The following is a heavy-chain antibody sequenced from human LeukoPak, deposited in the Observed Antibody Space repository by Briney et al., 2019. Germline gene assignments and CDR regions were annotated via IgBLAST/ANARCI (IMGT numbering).Heavy chain of an antibody. V-gene: IGHV3-23*01. CDR3: AKSGVVYYFDY. D-gene: IGHD2-15*01. CDR2: ISGSGGST. J-gene: IGHJ4*02. Sequence: GGSLRLSCAASGFTFSSYAMSWVRQAPGKGLEWVSAISGSGGSTYYADSVKGRFTISRDNSRNTLYLQMNSLRAEDAAVYYCAKSGVVYYFDYWGQGTLVTVSS. CDR1: GFTFSSYA.